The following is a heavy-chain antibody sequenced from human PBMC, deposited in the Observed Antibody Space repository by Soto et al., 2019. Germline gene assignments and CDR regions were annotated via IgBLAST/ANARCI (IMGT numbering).Heavy chain of an antibody. CDR1: GFSLATSGVG. V-gene: IGHV2-5*02. D-gene: IGHD5-18*01. Sequence: QITLKESGPTRVKPTQTLTLTCTFSGFSLATSGVGVGWIRKTPGKALEWLAVIYWDDDKRYSPSLKSRLTITKXXSXNXXVLTMAYMDPVDTATYFCAHRGYMYGNWDHGYFDYWGQGTLVTVSS. CDR2: IYWDDDK. J-gene: IGHJ4*02. CDR3: AHRGYMYGNWDHGYFDY.